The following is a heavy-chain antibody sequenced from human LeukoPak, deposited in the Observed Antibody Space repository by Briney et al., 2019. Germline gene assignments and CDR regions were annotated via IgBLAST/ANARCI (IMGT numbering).Heavy chain of an antibody. CDR1: GFTFSSNY. CDR3: AREPTYSSGWYRDYYFDY. CDR2: IYSGSNT. D-gene: IGHD6-19*01. Sequence: GGSLRLSCAASGFTFSSNYISWVRQAPGKGLEWVSVIYSGSNTYYADSVKGRFTISRDNSKNTLYLQMNSLRAEDTAVYYCAREPTYSSGWYRDYYFDYWGQGTLVTVSS. V-gene: IGHV3-53*01. J-gene: IGHJ4*02.